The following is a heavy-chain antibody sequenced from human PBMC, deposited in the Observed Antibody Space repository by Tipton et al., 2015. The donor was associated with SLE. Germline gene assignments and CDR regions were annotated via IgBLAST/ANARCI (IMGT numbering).Heavy chain of an antibody. Sequence: TLSLTCTVSGASISSDYCGWFRQTPGKGLEWIGYIYFSGTTNYNPSLKSRVTISVDTSKNQFSLNLTSVTATDTAVYYCARARFWSGFYFDYWGQGTLVTVSS. CDR2: IYFSGTT. D-gene: IGHD3-3*01. V-gene: IGHV4-4*08. CDR1: GASISSDY. CDR3: ARARFWSGFYFDY. J-gene: IGHJ4*02.